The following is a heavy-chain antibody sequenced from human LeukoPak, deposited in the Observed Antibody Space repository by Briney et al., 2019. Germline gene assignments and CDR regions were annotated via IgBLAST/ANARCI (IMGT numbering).Heavy chain of an antibody. V-gene: IGHV4-61*08. CDR2: IYYSGST. CDR3: ARGVYSGSYSSVDFFDY. D-gene: IGHD1-26*01. Sequence: PSETLSLTCTVSSGFVSSGGYYWTWVRQPPGKGLEWIGYIYYSGSTNYNPSLKSRVTISVDTSKNQFSLKLSSVTAADTAVYYCARGVYSGSYSSVDFFDYWGQGTLVTVSS. J-gene: IGHJ4*02. CDR1: SGFVSSGGYY.